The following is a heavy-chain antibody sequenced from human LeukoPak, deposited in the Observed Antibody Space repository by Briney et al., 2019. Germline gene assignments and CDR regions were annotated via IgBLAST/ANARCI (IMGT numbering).Heavy chain of an antibody. CDR3: ARSQEWLFAGVLGY. Sequence: PSETLSLTCTVSGGSISHYYWSWIRQPPGKGLEWIGYIYYSGSTNNNPSLKSRVTISVDTSKNQFSLKLSSVTAADTAVYYCARSQEWLFAGVLGYWGQGTLVTVSS. CDR2: IYYSGST. V-gene: IGHV4-59*01. CDR1: GGSISHYY. J-gene: IGHJ4*02. D-gene: IGHD3-3*01.